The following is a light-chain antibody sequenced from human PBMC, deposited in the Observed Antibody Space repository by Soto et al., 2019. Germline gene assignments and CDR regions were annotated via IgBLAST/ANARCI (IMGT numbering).Light chain of an antibody. CDR2: QDS. CDR1: QLGNKY. CDR3: QTWDSGVV. V-gene: IGLV3-1*01. Sequence: SSELTQPPSVSVSPGQTATITCSGDQLGNKYACWYQQRPGQSPVLVIYQDSKRPSGIPERFSGSNSGNTATLTISGTQAIDEADYFCQTWDSGVVFGGGTKLTVL. J-gene: IGLJ2*01.